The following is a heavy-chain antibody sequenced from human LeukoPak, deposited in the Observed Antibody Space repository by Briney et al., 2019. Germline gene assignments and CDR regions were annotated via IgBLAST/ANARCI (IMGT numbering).Heavy chain of an antibody. CDR2: IIPMFGTG. Sequence: ASVKVSCKASGGTFTSYAISWVRQAPGQGLEWMGGIIPMFGTGNYAQKFQGRVTITADKSTNTAYMELSSLRSEDTAVYYCARTDLPAAFDTWGQGTMVTVSS. CDR1: GGTFTSYA. V-gene: IGHV1-69*06. J-gene: IGHJ3*02. CDR3: ARTDLPAAFDT.